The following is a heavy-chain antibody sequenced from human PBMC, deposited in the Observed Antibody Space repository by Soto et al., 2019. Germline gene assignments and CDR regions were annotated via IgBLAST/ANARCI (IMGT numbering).Heavy chain of an antibody. V-gene: IGHV4-59*01. D-gene: IGHD3-10*01. J-gene: IGHJ6*02. Sequence: QVQLQESGPGLVKPSETLSLTCTVSGGSISSYYWSWIRQPPGKGLEWIGYIYYSGSTNYNPSLKSRGTISVGTSKNQFSLKLSSVTAADTAVYYCARGPPPMVRGVIIHYGMDVWGQGTTVTVSS. CDR2: IYYSGST. CDR3: ARGPPPMVRGVIIHYGMDV. CDR1: GGSISSYY.